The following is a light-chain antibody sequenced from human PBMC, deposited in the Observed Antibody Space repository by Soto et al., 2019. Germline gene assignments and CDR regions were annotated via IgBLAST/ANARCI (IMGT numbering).Light chain of an antibody. CDR2: EVS. V-gene: IGLV2-14*01. J-gene: IGLJ3*02. CDR1: SSDIGSYNY. CDR3: SSYTGTTTV. Sequence: QSALTQPASVSGSPGQSITISCTGASSDIGSYNYVSWYQQHLGEAPKLIIYEVSNRPSGVSNRLSGSKSGNTASLTISGLQTEDEADYYCSSYTGTTTVFGGGTKLTVL.